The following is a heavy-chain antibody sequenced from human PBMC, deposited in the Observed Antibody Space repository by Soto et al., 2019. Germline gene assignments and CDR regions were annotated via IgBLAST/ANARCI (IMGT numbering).Heavy chain of an antibody. D-gene: IGHD3-9*01. CDR2: MNPNSGNT. CDR3: ARGSEDWLPIASYYYYMDV. V-gene: IGHV1-8*01. J-gene: IGHJ6*03. Sequence: ASVKVSCKASGYTFTSYDINWVRQATGQGLEWMGWMNPNSGNTGYAQKFQGRVTMTRNTSISTAYMELSSLRSEDTAVYYCARGSEDWLPIASYYYYMDVWGKGTTVTVSS. CDR1: GYTFTSYD.